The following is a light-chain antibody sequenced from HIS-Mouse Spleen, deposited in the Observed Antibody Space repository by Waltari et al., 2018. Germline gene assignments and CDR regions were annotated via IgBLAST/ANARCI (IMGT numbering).Light chain of an antibody. CDR2: AAS. J-gene: IGKJ1*01. V-gene: IGKV1-9*01. CDR1: QGISSY. CDR3: QQLNSYPPT. Sequence: DIQLTQSPSFLSASVGDRVTITCRASQGISSYLAWYQQNPGKAPKLLIYAASTLQSGVPSRFSGSESGTEFTLTISSLQPEDFATYYCQQLNSYPPTFGQGTKVEIK.